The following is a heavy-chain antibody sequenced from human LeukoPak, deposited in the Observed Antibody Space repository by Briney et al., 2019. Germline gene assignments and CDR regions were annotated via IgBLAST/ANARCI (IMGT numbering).Heavy chain of an antibody. CDR2: VWYDGSKT. V-gene: IGHV3-33*01. D-gene: IGHD3-22*01. Sequence: GGSLRLSCAASGFTFSSYAMHWVRQAPGKGLEWVAVVWYDGSKTYSADSVKGRITISRDDSKNTLYLQMSSLRAEDTAVYYCARGVDYYDSSGTIDYWGQGTLVTVSS. CDR3: ARGVDYYDSSGTIDY. CDR1: GFTFSSYA. J-gene: IGHJ4*02.